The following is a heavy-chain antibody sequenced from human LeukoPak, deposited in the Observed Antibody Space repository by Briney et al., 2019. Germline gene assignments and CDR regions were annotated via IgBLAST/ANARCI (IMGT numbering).Heavy chain of an antibody. CDR3: AKDRYCSGGNCYSAFDI. CDR2: ISGSGGST. CDR1: GFTFSSYA. V-gene: IGHV3-23*01. D-gene: IGHD2-15*01. J-gene: IGHJ3*02. Sequence: PGGSLRLSCAASGFTFSSYAMSWVRQAPGKGLEWVSAISGSGGSTYYADSVKGRFTISRDNSKNTLYLQMNSLRAEDTAIYFCAKDRYCSGGNCYSAFDIWGQGTMVTVFS.